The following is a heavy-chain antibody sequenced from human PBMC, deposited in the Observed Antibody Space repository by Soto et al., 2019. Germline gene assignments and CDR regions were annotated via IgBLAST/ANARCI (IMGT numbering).Heavy chain of an antibody. CDR3: ARRWGDYFDY. D-gene: IGHD3-16*01. CDR1: GGSISSYY. J-gene: IGHJ4*02. CDR2: IYYSGST. Sequence: PSETLSLTCTVSGGSISSYYWSWIRQPPGKGLEWIGYIYYSGSTNYNPSLKSRVTISVDTSKNQFSLKLSLKLSSVTAADTAEYYGARRWGDYFDYWGQGTVVTVSS. V-gene: IGHV4-59*08.